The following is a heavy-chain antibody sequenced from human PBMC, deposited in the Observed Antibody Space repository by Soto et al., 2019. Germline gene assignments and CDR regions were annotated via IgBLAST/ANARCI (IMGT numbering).Heavy chain of an antibody. CDR2: IYYSGST. CDR3: AVDYSNSHYYYYYGMDV. CDR1: EGSIRSGGDY. J-gene: IGHJ6*02. Sequence: PSETHSLTCIVAEGSIRSGGDYWSWIRQHPGKGLEWIGYIYYSGSTYYNPSLKSRVTISVDTSKNQFSLKLSSVTAADTAVYYCAVDYSNSHYYYYYGMDVWGQGTTVTVSS. V-gene: IGHV4-31*03. D-gene: IGHD4-4*01.